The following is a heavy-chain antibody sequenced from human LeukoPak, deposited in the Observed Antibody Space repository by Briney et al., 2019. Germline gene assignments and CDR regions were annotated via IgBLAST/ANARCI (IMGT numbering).Heavy chain of an antibody. CDR1: GYTFTSYD. J-gene: IGHJ6*03. V-gene: IGHV1-8*01. CDR2: MNPNSGNT. D-gene: IGHD6-6*01. CDR3: ARGGDEYSSSSGAYYYYYYMDV. Sequence: ASVKVSCKASGYTFTSYDINWVRQATGQGLEWMGWMNPNSGNTGYAQKFQGRVTMTRNTSTSTAYMELSSLRSEDTAVYYCARGGDEYSSSSGAYYYYYYMDVWGKGTTITVSS.